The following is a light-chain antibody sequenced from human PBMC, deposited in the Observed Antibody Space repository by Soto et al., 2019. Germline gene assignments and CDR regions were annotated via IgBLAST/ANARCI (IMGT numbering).Light chain of an antibody. CDR3: QRLNTYPIT. Sequence: IQFIQSPSSLSASVGDRGTIICRASQGISSYLAWYQQKPGKAPKLLIYGASTLEGGVPFRFSGSGSGTDFTLIISSMQPEDFATYYCQRLNTYPITFGQGTRLEIK. J-gene: IGKJ5*01. V-gene: IGKV1-9*01. CDR1: QGISSY. CDR2: GAS.